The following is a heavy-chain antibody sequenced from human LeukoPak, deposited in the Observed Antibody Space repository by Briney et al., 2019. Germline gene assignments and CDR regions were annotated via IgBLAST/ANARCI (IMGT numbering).Heavy chain of an antibody. CDR3: ATPPRIAVPTGGDY. D-gene: IGHD6-19*01. J-gene: IGHJ4*02. CDR1: GFTFSSYS. Sequence: GGSLRLSCAASGFTFSSYSMNWVRQAPGKGLEWVSSISSSSSYIYYADSVKGRFTISRDNAKNSLYLQMDSLRAEDTAVYYCATPPRIAVPTGGDYWGQGTLVTVSS. CDR2: ISSSSSYI. V-gene: IGHV3-21*04.